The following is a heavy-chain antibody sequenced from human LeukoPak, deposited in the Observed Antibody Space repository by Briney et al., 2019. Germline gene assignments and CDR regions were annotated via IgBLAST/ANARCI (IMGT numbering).Heavy chain of an antibody. D-gene: IGHD3-9*01. Sequence: GASVKVSCKVSGYTLTELSMHWVRQAPGKGLEWMGGFDPEDGETIYAQKFQGRVTMTEDTSTDTAYMELSSLRSEDTAVYYCARDPDILTGYPLYSFDYWGLGTLVTVSS. CDR3: ARDPDILTGYPLYSFDY. J-gene: IGHJ4*02. CDR1: GYTLTELS. V-gene: IGHV1-24*01. CDR2: FDPEDGET.